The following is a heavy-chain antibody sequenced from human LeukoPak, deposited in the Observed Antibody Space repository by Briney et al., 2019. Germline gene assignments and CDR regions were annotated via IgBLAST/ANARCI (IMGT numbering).Heavy chain of an antibody. CDR2: IYYSGST. Sequence: SQTLSLTCTVSGGSISSGDYYWSWIRQPPGKGLEWIGYIYYSGSTYYNPSLKSRVTISVDTSKNQFSLKLSSVTPEDTAVYYCAREDGGYNDRILIPWGQGTLVTVSS. V-gene: IGHV4-30-4*01. CDR1: GGSISSGDYY. CDR3: AREDGGYNDRILIP. D-gene: IGHD5-24*01. J-gene: IGHJ4*02.